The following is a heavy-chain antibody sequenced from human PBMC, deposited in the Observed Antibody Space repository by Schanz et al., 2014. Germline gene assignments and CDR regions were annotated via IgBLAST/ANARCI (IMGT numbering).Heavy chain of an antibody. CDR2: ISPYNGNT. D-gene: IGHD6-13*01. CDR1: GYTFTSYG. V-gene: IGHV1-18*01. Sequence: QVQVVQSGAEVKKPGASVKVSCKASGYTFTSYGISWVRQAPGQGLEWMGWISPYNGNTNYAQKFQGRVTITRDTLASTAYMEVSSLRSEDTAVYYCASSGAGYSSSWDFDYWGQGTLVTVSS. J-gene: IGHJ4*02. CDR3: ASSGAGYSSSWDFDY.